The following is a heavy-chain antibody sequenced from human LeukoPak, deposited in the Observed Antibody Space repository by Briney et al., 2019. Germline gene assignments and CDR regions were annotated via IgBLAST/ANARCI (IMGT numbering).Heavy chain of an antibody. D-gene: IGHD3-9*01. CDR2: ISSSGTTI. J-gene: IGHJ4*02. Sequence: GGSLRLSCTTSGFTFSSFAVHWVRLAPGRGLEWVSYISSSGTTIYYLDSVRGRFTISRDNAKNSLYLQMKSLRAEDTAVYYCAREGSSSDTTGYYRSFDYWGQGTPVTVSS. CDR1: GFTFSSFA. V-gene: IGHV3-48*01. CDR3: AREGSSSDTTGYYRSFDY.